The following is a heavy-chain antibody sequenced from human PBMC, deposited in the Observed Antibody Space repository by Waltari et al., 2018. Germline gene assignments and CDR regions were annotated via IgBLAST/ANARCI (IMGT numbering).Heavy chain of an antibody. V-gene: IGHV3-43*01. CDR3: VKEHNTGWPNFDS. CDR2: IRRDSSPI. D-gene: IGHD6-19*01. CDR1: GFNFDGYT. Sequence: EVQLVESGGDVVQPGGSLRLSCAASGFNFDGYTMHWVRQAPGSGLEWVSLIRRDSSPIYYADSVRGRFTISRDNRKNSLYLQMSSLRIEDTAFYFCVKEHNTGWPNFDSWGQGTLVAVSS. J-gene: IGHJ4*02.